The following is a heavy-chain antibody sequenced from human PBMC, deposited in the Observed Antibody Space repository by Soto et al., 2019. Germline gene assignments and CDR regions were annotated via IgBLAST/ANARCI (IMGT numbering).Heavy chain of an antibody. D-gene: IGHD2-15*01. CDR2: IYPGDSDT. CDR3: ARLPTLQLYCSGGSCYLMGHWWFDP. Sequence: GESLKISCKGSGYSFTSYWIGWVRQMPGKGLEWMGIIYPGDSDTRYSPSFQGQVTISADKSISTAYLQWSSLKASDTAMYYCARLPTLQLYCSGGSCYLMGHWWFDPWGQGTLVTVSS. CDR1: GYSFTSYW. J-gene: IGHJ5*02. V-gene: IGHV5-51*01.